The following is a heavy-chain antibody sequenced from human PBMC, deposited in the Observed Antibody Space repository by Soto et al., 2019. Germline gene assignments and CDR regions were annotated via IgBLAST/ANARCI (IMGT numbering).Heavy chain of an antibody. CDR2: ISSSSSTI. CDR1: GFTFSSYT. Sequence: EVQLVESGGGSVQPGGSLRLSCAASGFTFSSYTMNWVRQAPGKGLEWVSYISSSSSTIHYADSVKGRFTISRDNAKNSLYLQMTSLRDEDTAVYYCARVKTGAMDYWGQGTLVTVSS. CDR3: ARVKTGAMDY. V-gene: IGHV3-48*02. D-gene: IGHD7-27*01. J-gene: IGHJ4*02.